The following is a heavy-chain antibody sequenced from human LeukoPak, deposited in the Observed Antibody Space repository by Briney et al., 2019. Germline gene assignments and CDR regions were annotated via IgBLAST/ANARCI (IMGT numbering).Heavy chain of an antibody. D-gene: IGHD2-15*01. CDR2: IIPNFATT. J-gene: IGHJ4*02. V-gene: IGHV1-69*13. CDR1: GGTFSSYI. Sequence: SVKVSCKASGGTFSSYIVTWVRQAPGQGLEWVRGIIPNFATTNHAQKFQGRVTITADESRTTAYMELSSLRSDDTAVSYCARGVCNGGRCYSRYWGQGTLVTVSS. CDR3: ARGVCNGGRCYSRY.